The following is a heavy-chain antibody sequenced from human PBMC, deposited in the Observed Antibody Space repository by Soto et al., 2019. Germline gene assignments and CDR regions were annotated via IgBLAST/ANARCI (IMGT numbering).Heavy chain of an antibody. Sequence: QVQLVQSGAEVKKPGSSVKVSSKASGGTFSSYTISWVRQAPGQGLEWMGRIIPILGIANYAQKFQGRVTITADKSTSTAYMELSSLRSEDTAVYYCARGRVPAATYYYGMDVWGQGTTVTVSS. J-gene: IGHJ6*02. V-gene: IGHV1-69*02. D-gene: IGHD2-2*01. CDR1: GGTFSSYT. CDR2: IIPILGIA. CDR3: ARGRVPAATYYYGMDV.